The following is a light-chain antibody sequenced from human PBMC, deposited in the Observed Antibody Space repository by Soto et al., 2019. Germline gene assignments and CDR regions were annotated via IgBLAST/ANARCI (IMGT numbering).Light chain of an antibody. CDR3: QHYDSSSNT. CDR2: GAS. CDR1: ESVTSSH. V-gene: IGKV3-20*01. J-gene: IGKJ5*01. Sequence: SPGERATLSCRASESVTSSHLAWYQQKRGQAPRLLIYGASSRATDIPDRFSGSGSGTDFTLTISRLEPEDFAVYYCQHYDSSSNTFGQGTRLEIK.